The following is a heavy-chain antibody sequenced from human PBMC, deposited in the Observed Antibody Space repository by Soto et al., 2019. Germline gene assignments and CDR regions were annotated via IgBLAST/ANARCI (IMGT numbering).Heavy chain of an antibody. Sequence: VKVSNKASGGPFSSYAIIWVRQAPGQGLEWMGGIIPIFGTANYAQKFQCRVTITADESTSTAYMELSSLRSEDTAVYYCAREWRRIAARHQEPIEGKDVWGQRTTVTVSS. CDR1: GGPFSSYA. D-gene: IGHD6-6*01. CDR3: AREWRRIAARHQEPIEGKDV. CDR2: IIPIFGTA. J-gene: IGHJ6*02. V-gene: IGHV1-69*01.